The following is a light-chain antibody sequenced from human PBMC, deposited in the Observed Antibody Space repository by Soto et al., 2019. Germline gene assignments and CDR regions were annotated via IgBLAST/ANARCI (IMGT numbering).Light chain of an antibody. Sequence: QRPGTMSLSAGGRATVCSWASQSVSSSYLAWYQQKPGQAPRLLIYGASSRATGIPDRFSGSGSGTDFALTIRRLAPEHSAVYYRQQYPSPPLTFAGGTKLEIK. CDR3: QQYPSPPLT. CDR2: GAS. J-gene: IGKJ4*01. V-gene: IGKV3-20*01. CDR1: QSVSSSY.